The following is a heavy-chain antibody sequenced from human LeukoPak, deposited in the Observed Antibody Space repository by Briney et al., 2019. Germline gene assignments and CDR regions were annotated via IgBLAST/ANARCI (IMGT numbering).Heavy chain of an antibody. J-gene: IGHJ4*02. CDR2: ISYDGSDK. Sequence: GGSLRLSCAASGFTFSSYGMHWVRQAPGKGLEWVTIISYDGSDKYYADSVKGRFTISRDNSKNTPYLQMNSLRAEDTAVYFCAKDRSSGRPFDYWGQGTLVTVSS. D-gene: IGHD6-19*01. V-gene: IGHV3-30*18. CDR1: GFTFSSYG. CDR3: AKDRSSGRPFDY.